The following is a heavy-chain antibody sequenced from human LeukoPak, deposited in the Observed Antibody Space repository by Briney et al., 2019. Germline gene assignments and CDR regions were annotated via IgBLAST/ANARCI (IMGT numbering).Heavy chain of an antibody. CDR1: GFTFSNYA. Sequence: GGSLRLSCAASGFTFSNYAMHWVRQAPGKGLEWVSLISSGGTYEYYADSVKGRFTISRDNSKNTLYLQLNSLRAEDTAVYYCARDSTYYYDSGSSGPHYFDNWGQGTLVAVSS. J-gene: IGHJ4*02. D-gene: IGHD3-10*01. V-gene: IGHV3-30*01. CDR3: ARDSTYYYDSGSSGPHYFDN. CDR2: ISSGGTYE.